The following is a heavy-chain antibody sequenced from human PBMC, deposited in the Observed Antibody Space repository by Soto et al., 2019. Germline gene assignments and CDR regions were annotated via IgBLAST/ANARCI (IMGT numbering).Heavy chain of an antibody. Sequence: EVQLVESGGGLVQPGGSLRLSCAASGFTFSIYWMHCVRQAPGKGLVWISRINTDGSSTSYVDSVQGRFTISRDNGKNTLFLQMNSLRREDTAVYYCARRGSGVTRGLHYWGQGTLVTVSS. CDR2: INTDGSST. D-gene: IGHD2-15*01. CDR1: GFTFSIYW. CDR3: ARRGSGVTRGLHY. V-gene: IGHV3-74*01. J-gene: IGHJ4*02.